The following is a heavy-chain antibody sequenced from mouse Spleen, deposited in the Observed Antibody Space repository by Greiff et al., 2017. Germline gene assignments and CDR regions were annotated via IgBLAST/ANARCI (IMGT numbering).Heavy chain of an antibody. CDR2: IDPSDSYT. CDR3: ARSPYGSSYNY. CDR1: GYTFTSYW. J-gene: IGHJ2*01. Sequence: VQLQQSGAELVRPGTSVKLSCKASGYTFTSYWMHWVKQRPGQGLEWIGVIDPSDSYTNYNQKFKGKATLTVDTSSSTAYMQLSSLTSEDSAVYYCARSPYGSSYNYWGQGTTLTVSS. V-gene: IGHV1-59*01. D-gene: IGHD1-1*01.